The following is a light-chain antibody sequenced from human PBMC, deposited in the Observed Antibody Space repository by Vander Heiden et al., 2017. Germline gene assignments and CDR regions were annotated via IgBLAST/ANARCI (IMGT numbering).Light chain of an antibody. J-gene: IGLJ1*01. Sequence: QSVLTQPPSASGTPGQRVTISCSGSSSNIGGNTVTWYQHLPGTAPNLLIYSNNQRPSGVPDRFSGAKSGTSASLAISGLQAEDEADYYCAAGDDSLSGPVFGTGTKVTVL. CDR1: SSNIGGNT. CDR2: SNN. V-gene: IGLV1-44*01. CDR3: AAGDDSLSGPV.